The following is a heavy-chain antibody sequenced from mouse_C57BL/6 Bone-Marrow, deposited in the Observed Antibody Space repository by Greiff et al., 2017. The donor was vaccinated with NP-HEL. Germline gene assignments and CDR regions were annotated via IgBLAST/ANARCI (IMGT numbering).Heavy chain of an antibody. D-gene: IGHD2-4*01. CDR2: IWSGGST. Sequence: QVQLQQSGPGLVQPSQSLSITCTVSGFSLTSYGVHWVRQSPGKGLEWLGVIWSGGSTDYNAAFISRMSISKDNSKSQVFFKMNSLQADDTAIYYCARNERLRRRGAMDYWGQGTSVTVSS. J-gene: IGHJ4*01. V-gene: IGHV2-2*01. CDR3: ARNERLRRRGAMDY. CDR1: GFSLTSYG.